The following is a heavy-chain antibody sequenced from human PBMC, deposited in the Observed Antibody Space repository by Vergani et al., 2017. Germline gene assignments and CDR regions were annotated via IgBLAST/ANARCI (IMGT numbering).Heavy chain of an antibody. V-gene: IGHV1-69*08. Sequence: QVQLVQSGAEVKKPGSSVKVSCKASGGTFSSYTISWVRQAPGQGLEWMGRIIPIIGIANYAQKFQGRFTITADKSTSTAYMELSSLRSEDTAVYYCARDLGYCSGGSCSYWGQGTLVTVSS. CDR1: GGTFSSYT. CDR3: ARDLGYCSGGSCSY. D-gene: IGHD2-15*01. CDR2: IIPIIGIA. J-gene: IGHJ4*02.